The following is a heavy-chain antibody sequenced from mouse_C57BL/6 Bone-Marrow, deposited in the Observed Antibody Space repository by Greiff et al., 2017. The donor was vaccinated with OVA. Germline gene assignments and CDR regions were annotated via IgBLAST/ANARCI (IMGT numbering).Heavy chain of an antibody. CDR3: ARRRPPGFSY. CDR1: GYTFTDYY. J-gene: IGHJ3*01. Sequence: VQLQQSGPELVKPGASVKISCKASGYTFTDYYMNWVKQSHGKSLEWIGDINPNNGGTSYNQKFKGKATLTVDKSSSTAYMELRSLTSEDSSVYYCARRRPPGFSYWGQGTLVTVSA. V-gene: IGHV1-26*01. CDR2: INPNNGGT.